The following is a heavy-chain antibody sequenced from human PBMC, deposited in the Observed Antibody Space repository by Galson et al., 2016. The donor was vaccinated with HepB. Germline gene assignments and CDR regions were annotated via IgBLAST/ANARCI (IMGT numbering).Heavy chain of an antibody. CDR3: GRHVQADGYAFDI. V-gene: IGHV3-11*06. J-gene: IGHJ3*02. Sequence: SLRLSCAASGFTFSDYYMSWIRQAPGKGLEWVSYIGSSNSYRNYADSVKGRFTISRDNAKNSLFLQMSRLRVEDTAVYYCGRHVQADGYAFDIWGQGTMVTVSS. CDR2: IGSSNSYR. D-gene: IGHD6-19*01. CDR1: GFTFSDYY.